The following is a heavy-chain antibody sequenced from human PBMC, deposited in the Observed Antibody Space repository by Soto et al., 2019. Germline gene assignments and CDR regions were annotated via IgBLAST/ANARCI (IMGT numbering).Heavy chain of an antibody. CDR2: IIPFLKSS. CDR3: VLGGSYPGVYWCLDV. Sequence: QVQLVQSGAEVKKPGSSVNVSCRASGGTFSSYGISWVRQAPGQGLEWMGGIIPFLKSSNYAPNFQGRVTIAADESTSTAYMYLSSLRSDDTAVYYCVLGGSYPGVYWCLDVWGRGTLVIVSS. J-gene: IGHJ2*01. CDR1: GGTFSSYG. D-gene: IGHD3-16*01. V-gene: IGHV1-69*01.